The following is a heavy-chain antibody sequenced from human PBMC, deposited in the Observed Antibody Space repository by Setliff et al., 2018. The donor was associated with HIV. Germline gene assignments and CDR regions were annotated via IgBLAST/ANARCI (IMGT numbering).Heavy chain of an antibody. D-gene: IGHD1-7*01. V-gene: IGHV4-39*01. Sequence: LETLSLTCNVSGGSFSNSYYFWGWIRQPPGKGLEWIGSISYSGSTYYNPSLKSRVTMSVDTSKNQFSLKLSSVTAADTAVYYCARHRQGLTGSTPGYYMDVWGKGTTVNVSS. CDR3: ARHRQGLTGSTPGYYMDV. CDR1: GGSFSNSYYF. J-gene: IGHJ6*03. CDR2: ISYSGST.